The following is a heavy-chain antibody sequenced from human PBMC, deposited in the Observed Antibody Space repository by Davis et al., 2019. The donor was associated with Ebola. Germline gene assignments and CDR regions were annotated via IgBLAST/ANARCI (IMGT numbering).Heavy chain of an antibody. D-gene: IGHD2-15*01. CDR3: ARRMDCSGDSCYCLQH. CDR1: GYPFTNYA. Sequence: ASVKVSCKASGYPFTNYAMNWVRQAPGQGLEWMGWINTNTANPTYALGFTGRFVFSLDTSVSTAYLEISSLKAEDTAVYYCARRMDCSGDSCYCLQHWGQGTLVTVSS. J-gene: IGHJ1*01. V-gene: IGHV7-4-1*02. CDR2: INTNTANP.